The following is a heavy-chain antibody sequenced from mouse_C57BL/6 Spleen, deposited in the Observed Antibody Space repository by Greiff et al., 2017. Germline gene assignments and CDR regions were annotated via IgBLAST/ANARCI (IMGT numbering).Heavy chain of an antibody. Sequence: QVQLQQSGPELVKPGASVKISCKASGYAFSSSWMNWVKQRPGKGLEWIGRIYPGDGDTNYNGKFKGKATLTADKSSSTAYMPLSSLTSEDSAVYFCANSNYVNYAMDYWGQGTSVTVSS. CDR1: GYAFSSSW. CDR3: ANSNYVNYAMDY. CDR2: IYPGDGDT. J-gene: IGHJ4*01. D-gene: IGHD2-5*01. V-gene: IGHV1-82*01.